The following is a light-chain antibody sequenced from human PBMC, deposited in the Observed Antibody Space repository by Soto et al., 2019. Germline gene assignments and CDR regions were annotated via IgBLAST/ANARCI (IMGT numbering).Light chain of an antibody. CDR2: QIN. CDR1: SSDIGVYDF. J-gene: IGLJ1*01. V-gene: IGLV2-8*01. Sequence: QSALTQPPSASGSHGQSVTISCTGTSSDIGVYDFVSWYQQHPGKAPKLLIYQINKRPSGVPDRFSGSKSGNTASLTVSGLRPEDEADYFCSSFAGSYSPYVFGTGTKVTVL. CDR3: SSFAGSYSPYV.